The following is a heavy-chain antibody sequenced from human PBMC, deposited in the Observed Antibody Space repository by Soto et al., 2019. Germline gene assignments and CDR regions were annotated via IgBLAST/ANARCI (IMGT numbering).Heavy chain of an antibody. D-gene: IGHD2-15*01. CDR1: GFTLSSYA. V-gene: IGHV3-23*01. Sequence: EVQLLESGGGLVQPGGSLRLSCAASGFTLSSYALSWVHQAPGKGLEWVSISGSGDSTYYADSVKGRVTISRDNSKNTLYLQRNSLRAEDTAVYYCAKGGYCSGGSCYRDWYFDRWGGGTLVTVSS. J-gene: IGHJ2*01. CDR3: AKGGYCSGGSCYRDWYFDR. CDR2: SGSGDST.